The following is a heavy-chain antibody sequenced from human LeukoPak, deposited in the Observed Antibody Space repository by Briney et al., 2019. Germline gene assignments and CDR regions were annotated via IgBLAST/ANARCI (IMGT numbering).Heavy chain of an antibody. V-gene: IGHV3-23*01. CDR2: FAMIDDII. D-gene: IGHD4-17*01. CDR1: GFTFNNYA. J-gene: IGHJ4*02. Sequence: GGSLRLSCAGSGFTFNNYAMSWVRQAPGKGLEWVSGFAMIDDIIHYVDSVKGRFTISRDNSKNTLYLQMNSLRAEDTAVYYCARDSYGDGLSEFDYWGQGTLVTVSS. CDR3: ARDSYGDGLSEFDY.